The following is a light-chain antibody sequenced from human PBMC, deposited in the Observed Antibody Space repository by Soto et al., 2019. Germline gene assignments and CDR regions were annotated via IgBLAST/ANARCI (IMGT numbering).Light chain of an antibody. CDR1: QAIDSW. CDR2: TGS. CDR3: QHYNTYPWT. V-gene: IGKV1D-16*01. Sequence: DIQMTQSPSSVSASVGDRVTITCRASQAIDSWLAWYQQKPGEAPKLLIFTGSLLHSGVPPRFSGSGSGTDFTLTISSLQPDDFATYYCQHYNTYPWTFGQGTKVDIK. J-gene: IGKJ1*01.